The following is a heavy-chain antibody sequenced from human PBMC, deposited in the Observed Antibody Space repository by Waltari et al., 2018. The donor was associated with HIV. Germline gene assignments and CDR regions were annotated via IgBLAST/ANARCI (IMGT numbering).Heavy chain of an antibody. D-gene: IGHD5-12*01. CDR2: IDWDDDK. Sequence: QVTLRESGPALVKPTQTLTLTCTFSGFSLNTGGMSVSWIRQPPGKALECLTRIDWDDDKYYSASLKTRLTISKDTSKNQVVRTMTNVDPVDAGTYYCARLRGYKYVDDYWGQGIVVTVSS. CDR1: GFSLNTGGMS. CDR3: ARLRGYKYVDDY. V-gene: IGHV2-70*15. J-gene: IGHJ4*02.